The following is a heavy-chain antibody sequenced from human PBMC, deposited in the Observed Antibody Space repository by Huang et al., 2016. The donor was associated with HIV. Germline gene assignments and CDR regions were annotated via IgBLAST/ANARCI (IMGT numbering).Heavy chain of an antibody. V-gene: IGHV4-61*01. CDR3: ARVDLLLGKYGDYEENAFDI. CDR2: IYYSGST. Sequence: QVQLQESGPGLVKPSETLSLTCTVSGGSVSRGSYYWCWIRQPPGKGLEWIGYIYYSGSTNYNPLLKRRVTISVDTSKNQCSLKLSSVTAADTAVYYCARVDLLLGKYGDYEENAFDIWGQGTMATVSS. D-gene: IGHD4-17*01. CDR1: GGSVSRGSYY. J-gene: IGHJ3*02.